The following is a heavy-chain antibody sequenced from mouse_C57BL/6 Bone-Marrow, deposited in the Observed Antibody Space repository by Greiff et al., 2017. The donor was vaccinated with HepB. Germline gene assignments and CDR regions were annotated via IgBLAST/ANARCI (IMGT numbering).Heavy chain of an antibody. Sequence: QVQLQQPGAELVRPGTSVKLSCKASGYTFTSYWMHWVKQRPGQGLEWIGVIDPSDSYTNYNQKFKGKATLTVDTSSSTAYMQLSSLTSEDSAVYYCARCYYDYDRGFAYGGWGTVVTVSA. CDR1: GYTFTSYW. CDR2: IDPSDSYT. CDR3: ARCYYDYDRGFAY. D-gene: IGHD2-4*01. V-gene: IGHV1-59*01. J-gene: IGHJ3*01.